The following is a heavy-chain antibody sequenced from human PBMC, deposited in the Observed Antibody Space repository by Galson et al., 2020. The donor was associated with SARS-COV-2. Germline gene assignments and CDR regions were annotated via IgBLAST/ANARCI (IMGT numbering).Heavy chain of an antibody. V-gene: IGHV3-74*01. D-gene: IGHD2-21*01. CDR3: ASRGVVIEETSFDQ. CDR2: INNDGTT. CDR1: GFTFSGYA. J-gene: IGHJ4*02. Sequence: GGSLRLPCAASGFTFSGYAMHWVRQGPGKGLEGVSRINNDGTTTYADSVKGRFTVSRDNAKNTLYLEMTSLRAEDTAVYYCASRGVVIEETSFDQWGQGTLVTVSS.